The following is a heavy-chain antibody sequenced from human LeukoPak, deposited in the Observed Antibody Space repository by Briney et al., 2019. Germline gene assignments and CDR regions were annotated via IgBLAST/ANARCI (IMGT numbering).Heavy chain of an antibody. CDR1: GGTFSSYT. CDR2: IIPIFGTA. D-gene: IGHD6-13*01. Sequence: SVKVSCKASGGTFSSYTTNWVRQAPGQGLEWMGGIIPIFGTANYAQKFQGRVTITADESTSTAYMELSSLRSEDTAVYYCAREVAVAGFDYWGQGTLVTVSS. V-gene: IGHV1-69*01. CDR3: AREVAVAGFDY. J-gene: IGHJ4*02.